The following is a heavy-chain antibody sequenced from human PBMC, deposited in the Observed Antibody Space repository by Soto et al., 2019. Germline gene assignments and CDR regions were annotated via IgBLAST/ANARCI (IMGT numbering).Heavy chain of an antibody. D-gene: IGHD6-19*01. Sequence: QSGGSLRLSCAASGFTFSSYGMHWVRQAPGKGLEWVAVIWYDGSNKYYVDSVKGRFTISRDNSKNTLYLQMNSLRAEDTAVYYCARVTDSSGWYWAFDIWGQGTMVTVSS. J-gene: IGHJ3*02. V-gene: IGHV3-33*01. CDR3: ARVTDSSGWYWAFDI. CDR2: IWYDGSNK. CDR1: GFTFSSYG.